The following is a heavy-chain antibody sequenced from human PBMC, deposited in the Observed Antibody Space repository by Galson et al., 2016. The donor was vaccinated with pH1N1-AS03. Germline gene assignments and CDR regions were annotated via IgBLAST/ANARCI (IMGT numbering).Heavy chain of an antibody. CDR1: GFTFSGYC. V-gene: IGHV3-7*01. D-gene: IGHD3-10*02. CDR3: ASVPYSHVMDV. CDR2: IKQDGSEK. Sequence: SLRLSCAASGFTFSGYCMSWVRQAPGKGLEWVAHIKQDGSEKYYGDSVKGRFTISRDNSKNSLYLQMNSLRAEDTAVYYCASVPYSHVMDVWGQGTTVTVSS. J-gene: IGHJ6*02.